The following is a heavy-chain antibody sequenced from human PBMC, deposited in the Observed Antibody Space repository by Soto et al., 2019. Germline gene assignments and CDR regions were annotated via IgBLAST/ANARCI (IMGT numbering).Heavy chain of an antibody. J-gene: IGHJ5*02. Sequence: GGSLRLSCAASGFTFSSYWMSWVRQAPGKGLEWVANIKQDGSEKYYVDSVKGRFTISRDNAKNSLYLQMDSLGGEDTAVYYCVRGGSNYASWGQGTLVTVSS. V-gene: IGHV3-7*01. CDR2: IKQDGSEK. D-gene: IGHD4-4*01. CDR1: GFTFSSYW. CDR3: VRGGSNYAS.